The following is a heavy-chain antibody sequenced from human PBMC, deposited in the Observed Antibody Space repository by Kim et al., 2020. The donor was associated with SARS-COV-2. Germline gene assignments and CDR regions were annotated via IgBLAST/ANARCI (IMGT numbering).Heavy chain of an antibody. V-gene: IGHV5-51*01. CDR3: ARLPQAGSWTASDWFDS. J-gene: IGHJ5*01. CDR1: GYIFSTYW. D-gene: IGHD6-13*01. Sequence: GESLKISCGTSGYIFSTYWIAWVRQMPGKGLEWLGVIYPRDSDTTYSPSFQGQVTLSVDKSSSTAYLQWSSLKASDSAIYYCARLPQAGSWTASDWFDSWGQGTLVTVSS. CDR2: IYPRDSDT.